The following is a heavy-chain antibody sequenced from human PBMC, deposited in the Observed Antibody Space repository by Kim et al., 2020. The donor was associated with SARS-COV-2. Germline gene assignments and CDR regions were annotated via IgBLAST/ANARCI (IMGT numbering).Heavy chain of an antibody. J-gene: IGHJ4*02. CDR2: VSYEGRNT. CDR1: RFTFSNYA. Sequence: GGSLRLSCVASRFTFSNYAMHWVRQAPGKGLEWVAIVSYEGRNTYYSTSVKGRFTISRDNSKNTVFLQMNSLTTEDTALYYCVKEAGFTKKIVDYYFDYWGQGTLVTVSS. CDR3: VKEAGFTKKIVDYYFDY. D-gene: IGHD1-26*01. V-gene: IGHV3-30*18.